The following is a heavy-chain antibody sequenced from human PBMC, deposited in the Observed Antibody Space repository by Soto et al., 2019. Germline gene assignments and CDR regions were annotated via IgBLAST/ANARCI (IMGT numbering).Heavy chain of an antibody. D-gene: IGHD6-13*01. V-gene: IGHV3-30-3*01. J-gene: IGHJ6*02. CDR1: GFTFSSYA. CDR3: AGGAATPTYSYSSSWLDYYYGMDV. CDR2: ISYDGSNK. Sequence: GGSLRLSCAASGFTFSSYAMHWVRQAPGKGLEWVAVISYDGSNKYYADSVKGRFTISRDNSKNTLYLQMNSLGAEDTAVYYGAGGAATPTYSYSSSWLDYYYGMDVWGQGTTVTVSS.